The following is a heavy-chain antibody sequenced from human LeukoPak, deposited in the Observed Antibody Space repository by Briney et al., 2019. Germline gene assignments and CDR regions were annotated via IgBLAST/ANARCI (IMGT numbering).Heavy chain of an antibody. CDR1: GFTFSSYA. CDR2: INWNGGST. J-gene: IGHJ4*02. CDR3: ARIYSSGFSGGDY. D-gene: IGHD6-19*01. V-gene: IGHV3-20*04. Sequence: GGSLRLSCAASGFTFSSYAMSWVRQAPGKGLEWVSGINWNGGSTGYADSVKGRFTISRDNAKNSLYLQMNSLRAEDTALYYCARIYSSGFSGGDYWGQGTLVTVSS.